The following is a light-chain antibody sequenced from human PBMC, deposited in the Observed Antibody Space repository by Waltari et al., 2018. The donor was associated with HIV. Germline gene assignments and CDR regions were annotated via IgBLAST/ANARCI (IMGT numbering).Light chain of an antibody. CDR2: SNN. J-gene: IGLJ2*01. CDR1: SPNIGSNT. Sequence: QSVLTQPPSASGTPGQRVTISCSGSSPNIGSNTVNWYQHLPGTAPIVLIYSNNRRPSEVPDRFSGSKSGTSVSLAISGLQSEDEADYYCATWDDSLNGVVFGGGTKLTV. V-gene: IGLV1-44*01. CDR3: ATWDDSLNGVV.